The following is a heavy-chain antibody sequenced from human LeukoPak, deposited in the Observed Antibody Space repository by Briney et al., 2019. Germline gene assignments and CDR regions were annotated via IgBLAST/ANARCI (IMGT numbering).Heavy chain of an antibody. CDR1: GYSFTSYW. D-gene: IGHD3-10*01. V-gene: IGHV3-23*01. CDR3: AKGSAGAGSYRPFDY. CDR2: INSGSGTT. Sequence: GESLKISCKGSGYSFTSYWIGWVRQMPGKGLEWVSAINSGSGTTYAESVKGRFTISRDNSRNTLYLQMNTLRAEDTAVYYCAKGSAGAGSYRPFDYWGQGTLVTVSS. J-gene: IGHJ4*02.